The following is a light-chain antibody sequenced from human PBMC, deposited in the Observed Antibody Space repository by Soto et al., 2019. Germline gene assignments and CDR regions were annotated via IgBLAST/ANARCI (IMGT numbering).Light chain of an antibody. CDR2: GAY. CDR3: QKYRRSKGK. CDR1: QSVSRSY. Sequence: EVFLTHSPFTLSLSPGEGCTLSCRASQSVSRSYLAWYQQKPGQAPRLLMYGAYRRATGIPDRFRGSGSGKEFTLTIPRPAPEDFEVYSCQKYRRSKGKFGQGNKVDIK. J-gene: IGKJ1*01. V-gene: IGKV3-20*01.